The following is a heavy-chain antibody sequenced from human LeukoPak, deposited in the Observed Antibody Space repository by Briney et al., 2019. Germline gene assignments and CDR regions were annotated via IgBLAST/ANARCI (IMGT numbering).Heavy chain of an antibody. J-gene: IGHJ4*02. Sequence: GGSLRLSCTVSGFTVSSNSMSWVRQAPGKGLEWVSFIYSDNTHYSDSVKGRFTISRDNSKNTLYLQMNSLRAEDTAVYYCAKGGYGSGSYLGSFDFWGQGTLVTVSS. V-gene: IGHV3-53*01. D-gene: IGHD3-10*01. CDR3: AKGGYGSGSYLGSFDF. CDR1: GFTVSSNS. CDR2: IYSDNT.